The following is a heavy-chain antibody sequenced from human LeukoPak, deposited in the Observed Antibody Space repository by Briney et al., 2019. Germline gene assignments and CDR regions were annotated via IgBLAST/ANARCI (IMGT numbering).Heavy chain of an antibody. CDR2: IFYTGTT. CDR1: GGSISSYY. Sequence: PSETLSLTCTVSGGSISSYYWSWIRQPPGKGLEWIGYIFYTGTTNYNPSLKSRVTISVDTSKNQSSLRLTSVTAADTAVYFCARVRTGDPRNDAFDIWGQGTMVTVSS. CDR3: ARVRTGDPRNDAFDI. V-gene: IGHV4-59*01. D-gene: IGHD7-27*01. J-gene: IGHJ3*02.